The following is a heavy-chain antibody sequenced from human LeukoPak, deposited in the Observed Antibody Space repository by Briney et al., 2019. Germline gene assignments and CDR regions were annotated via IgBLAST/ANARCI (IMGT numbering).Heavy chain of an antibody. D-gene: IGHD6-13*01. Sequence: SETLSLTCAVYGGSFSVYYWSWIRQPPGKGLEWIGSIYYSGSTYYNPSLKSRVTISVDTSKNQFSLKLSSVTAADTAVYYCAREVVAAAGTVDYWGQGTLVIVSS. CDR2: IYYSGST. V-gene: IGHV4-34*01. CDR1: GGSFSVYY. J-gene: IGHJ4*02. CDR3: AREVVAAAGTVDY.